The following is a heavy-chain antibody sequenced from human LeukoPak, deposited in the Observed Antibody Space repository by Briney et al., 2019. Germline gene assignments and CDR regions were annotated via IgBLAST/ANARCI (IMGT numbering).Heavy chain of an antibody. CDR1: GGSFSGYY. V-gene: IGHV4-34*01. CDR3: ARLAYRGLRDY. Sequence: SETLSLTCAVYGGSFSGYYWSWIRQPPGKGLEWIGEINHSGSTNYNPSLKSRVTISVDTSKNQFSLKLSSVTAADTAVYHCARLAYRGLRDYWGQGTLVTVSS. J-gene: IGHJ4*02. D-gene: IGHD5-12*01. CDR2: INHSGST.